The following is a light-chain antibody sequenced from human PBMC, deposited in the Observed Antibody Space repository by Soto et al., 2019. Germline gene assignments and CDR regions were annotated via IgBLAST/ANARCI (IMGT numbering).Light chain of an antibody. Sequence: EIVMTQSPATLSVSPGDTATLSCRASQSVSSNLAWYQQKPGQAPRLLIYRVSTRATGIPARFSGSGSGIEFTLTISSLQSEDFAVYYCQQYNNWRGFGQGTKVEIK. CDR3: QQYNNWRG. J-gene: IGKJ1*01. V-gene: IGKV3-15*01. CDR2: RVS. CDR1: QSVSSN.